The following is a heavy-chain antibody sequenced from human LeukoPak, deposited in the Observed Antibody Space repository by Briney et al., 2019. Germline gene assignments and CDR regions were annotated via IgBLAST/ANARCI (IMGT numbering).Heavy chain of an antibody. CDR1: GGSISSYY. J-gene: IGHJ4*02. V-gene: IGHV4-59*12. CDR2: IYFSGST. Sequence: SETLSLTCTVSGGSISSYYWSWIRQPPGKGLEWIGSIYFSGSTYYNPSLKSRVTVSVDTSKNQFSLKLSSVTAADTAVYYCARDDASRSYGVPGYWGQGTLVTVSS. CDR3: ARDDASRSYGVPGY. D-gene: IGHD1-26*01.